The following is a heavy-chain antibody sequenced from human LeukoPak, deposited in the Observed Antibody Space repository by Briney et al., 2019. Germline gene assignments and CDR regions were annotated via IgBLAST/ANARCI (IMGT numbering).Heavy chain of an antibody. CDR2: IYTSGST. V-gene: IGHV4-4*07. D-gene: IGHD2-2*01. CDR1: GGSISSYY. J-gene: IGHJ4*02. CDR3: ARETPSGPAPAPAYYFDY. Sequence: SETLSLTCTVSGGSISSYYWSWIRQPAGKGLEWIGRIYTSGSTNYNPSLKSRVTMSVDTSKNQFTLKLSSVTAADTAVYYCARETPSGPAPAPAYYFDYWGQGTLVTVSS.